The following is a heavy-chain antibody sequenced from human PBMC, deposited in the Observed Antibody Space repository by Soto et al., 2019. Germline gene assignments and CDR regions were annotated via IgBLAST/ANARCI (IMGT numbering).Heavy chain of an antibody. CDR3: AREVKQWVYDYGIDV. D-gene: IGHD6-19*01. J-gene: IGHJ6*02. V-gene: IGHV1-69*01. CDR1: GGTFSSYA. CDR2: IIPIFGTA. Sequence: QVQLVQSGAEVKKPGSSVKVSCKASGGTFSSYAISWVRQAPGQVLEWRGGIIPIFGTANYAQKFQGRVTITADESTSTAYMDLSSLKSEDTAVYYCAREVKQWVYDYGIDVWGQGPTVTVSS.